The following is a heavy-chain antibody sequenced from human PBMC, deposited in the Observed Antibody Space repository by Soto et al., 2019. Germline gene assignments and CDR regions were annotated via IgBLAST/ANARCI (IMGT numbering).Heavy chain of an antibody. J-gene: IGHJ6*02. CDR2: ISAYNGNT. CDR1: GYTFTSYG. D-gene: IGHD3-10*01. CDR3: ARDYYGSGSYYKPVYYYYGMDV. V-gene: IGHV1-18*01. Sequence: QVQLVQSGAEVKKSGASVKVSCKASGYTFTSYGISWVRQAPGQGLEWMGWISAYNGNTNYAQKLQGRVTMTTDTSTSTAYMELRSLRSDDTAVYYCARDYYGSGSYYKPVYYYYGMDVWGQGTTVTVSS.